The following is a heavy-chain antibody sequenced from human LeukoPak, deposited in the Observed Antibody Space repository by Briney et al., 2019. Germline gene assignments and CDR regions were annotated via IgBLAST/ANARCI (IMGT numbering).Heavy chain of an antibody. CDR3: ARGRITMVRGVIMGYFDY. D-gene: IGHD3-10*01. CDR2: INHSGST. J-gene: IGHJ4*02. CDR1: GGSFSGYY. V-gene: IGHV4-34*01. Sequence: SETLSLTCAVYGGSFSGYYWSWIRQPPGKGLEWIGEINHSGSTNYNPSLKSRVTISVDTSKNQFSLKLSSVTAADTAVYYCARGRITMVRGVIMGYFDYWGQGTLVTVSS.